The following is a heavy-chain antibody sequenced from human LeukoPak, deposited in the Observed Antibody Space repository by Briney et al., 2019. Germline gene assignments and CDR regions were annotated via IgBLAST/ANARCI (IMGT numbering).Heavy chain of an antibody. CDR1: GGSISSGGCY. D-gene: IGHD2-15*01. V-gene: IGHV4-31*03. Sequence: SQTLSLTCTVSGGSISSGGCYWSWIRQHPGKGLDWIGHIFYSGSTYYNPSLRSRVTISVDTSKNQFSLKLNSVTAADTAVYYCAKEEGCSGGSCYYVDHWGQGTLVTVSS. J-gene: IGHJ4*02. CDR3: AKEEGCSGGSCYYVDH. CDR2: IFYSGST.